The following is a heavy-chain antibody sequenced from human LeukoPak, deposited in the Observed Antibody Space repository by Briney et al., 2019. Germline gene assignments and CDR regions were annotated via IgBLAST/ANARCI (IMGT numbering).Heavy chain of an antibody. CDR3: ASPSNPQIDY. V-gene: IGHV3-30*03. Sequence: PGGSLRLSCAASGFTFSIYGVHWVRQAPGKGLEWVAVLSHDEKNKYYADSVKGRFTISRDNSKNMLYLQMNNLRAEDTAVYYCASPSNPQIDYWGQGTLVTVSS. CDR2: LSHDEKNK. J-gene: IGHJ4*02. D-gene: IGHD1-14*01. CDR1: GFTFSIYG.